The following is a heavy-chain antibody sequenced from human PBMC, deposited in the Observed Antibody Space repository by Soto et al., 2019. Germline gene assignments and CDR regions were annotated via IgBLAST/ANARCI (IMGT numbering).Heavy chain of an antibody. CDR1: GGSFSDHY. Sequence: QVQLQQWGAGLLKPSETLSLTCAVYGGSFSDHYWSWIRQPPGKGLEWMGEINHSGSTNYSPSLKSRLTISVDTSKNQFSLKLSSVTAADTAVYYCARVGDFWIFPWGQGTLVTVSS. CDR3: ARVGDFWIFP. D-gene: IGHD3-3*01. J-gene: IGHJ5*02. CDR2: INHSGST. V-gene: IGHV4-34*01.